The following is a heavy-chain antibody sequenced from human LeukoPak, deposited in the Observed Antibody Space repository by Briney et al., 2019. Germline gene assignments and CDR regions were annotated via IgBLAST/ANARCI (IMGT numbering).Heavy chain of an antibody. D-gene: IGHD3-10*02. CDR3: ARDSPILITMSRKGGFDV. CDR1: GGSISSSNW. Sequence: SETLSLTCAVSGGSISSSNWWSWVRQPPGKGLEWIGEIYHSGSTNYNPSLKSRVTISVDTSKNQFSLKLNSVTATDTAVYYCARDSPILITMSRKGGFDVWGQGTMVTVSA. V-gene: IGHV4-4*02. CDR2: IYHSGST. J-gene: IGHJ3*01.